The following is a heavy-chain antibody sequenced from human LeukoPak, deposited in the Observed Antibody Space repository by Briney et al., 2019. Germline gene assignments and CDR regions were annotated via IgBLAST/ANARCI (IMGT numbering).Heavy chain of an antibody. J-gene: IGHJ4*02. D-gene: IGHD3-22*01. V-gene: IGHV3-74*01. Sequence: GGSLRLSCEASGLTFSSYWMHWVRQAPGKGLVWVSRIDSDGSRISYVDSVKGRFTISRDNAKNTLYLQINNLRAEDTAVYYCAGGRDSIQLYFDSWGQGTLVTVSS. CDR3: AGGRDSIQLYFDS. CDR1: GLTFSSYW. CDR2: IDSDGSRI.